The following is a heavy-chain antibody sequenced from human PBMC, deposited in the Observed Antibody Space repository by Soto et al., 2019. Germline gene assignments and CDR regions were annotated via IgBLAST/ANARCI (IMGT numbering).Heavy chain of an antibody. CDR2: IKPISDIT. J-gene: IGHJ5*02. Sequence: SVKVSCKASGDTFGRFTINWVRQAPGQGLEWMGGIKPISDITNYAQRFQGRVTFTADASTSTVYLELSSLRSEDTAMYYCARDPSTINKLIGVWFDPWGRGTLVTVSS. CDR3: ARDPSTINKLIGVWFDP. CDR1: GDTFGRFT. V-gene: IGHV1-69*13. D-gene: IGHD4-4*01.